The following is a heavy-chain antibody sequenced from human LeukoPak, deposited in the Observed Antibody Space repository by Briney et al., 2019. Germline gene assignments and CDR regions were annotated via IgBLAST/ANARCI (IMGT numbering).Heavy chain of an antibody. Sequence: PGGSLRLSCAASGFTFSSYSMNWVRQAPGKGLEWVPSINSRSSNIFYADSVKGRFTISRDNSKNTLYLQMNSLRAEDTAVYYCAKGVWFGELDVWGQGTTVTVSS. D-gene: IGHD3-10*01. CDR1: GFTFSSYS. CDR3: AKGVWFGELDV. CDR2: INSRSSNI. J-gene: IGHJ6*02. V-gene: IGHV3-21*04.